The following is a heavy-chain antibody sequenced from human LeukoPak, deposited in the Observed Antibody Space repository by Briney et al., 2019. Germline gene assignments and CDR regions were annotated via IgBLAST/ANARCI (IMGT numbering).Heavy chain of an antibody. CDR3: AKDSPFGGY. Sequence: GGSLRLSRAASGFIVSSNYMSWVRQAPGKGLEWVSVIFSSGSTYYADSVKGRFTISRDNSKNTLYLQMNSLRAEDTAVYYCAKDSPFGGYWGQGTLVTVSS. V-gene: IGHV3-53*01. CDR2: IFSSGST. CDR1: GFIVSSNY. J-gene: IGHJ4*02. D-gene: IGHD2-15*01.